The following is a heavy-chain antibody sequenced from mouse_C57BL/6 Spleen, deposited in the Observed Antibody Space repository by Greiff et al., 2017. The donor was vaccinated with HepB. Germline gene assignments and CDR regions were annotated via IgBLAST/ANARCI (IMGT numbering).Heavy chain of an antibody. D-gene: IGHD1-1*01. V-gene: IGHV1-63*01. Sequence: VQLQQSGAELVRPGTSVKMSCKASGYTFTNYWIGWAKQRPGHGLEWIGDIYPGGGYTNYNEKFKGKATLTADQSSSTAYMQFSSLTSEDSAIYYCARSNYYGSSYGAMDYWGQGTSVTVSS. CDR2: IYPGGGYT. CDR3: ARSNYYGSSYGAMDY. CDR1: GYTFTNYW. J-gene: IGHJ4*01.